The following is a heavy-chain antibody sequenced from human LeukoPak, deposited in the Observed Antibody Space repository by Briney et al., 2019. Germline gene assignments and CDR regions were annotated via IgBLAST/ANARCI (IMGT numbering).Heavy chain of an antibody. CDR3: ARTSPMASSSSWYYFDY. CDR2: IDWDDDK. CDR1: GFSLSTSGMR. Sequence: KESGPALVEPTQTLTLTCTFSGFSLSTSGMRVSWIRQPPGKALEWLARIDWDDDKFYSTSLKTRLTISKDTSKNQVVLTMTNMDPVDTATYYCARTSPMASSSSWYYFDYWGQGTLVTVSS. V-gene: IGHV2-70*04. J-gene: IGHJ4*02. D-gene: IGHD6-13*01.